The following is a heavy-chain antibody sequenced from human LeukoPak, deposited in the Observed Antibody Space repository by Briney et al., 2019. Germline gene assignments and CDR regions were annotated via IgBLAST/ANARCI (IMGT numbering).Heavy chain of an antibody. CDR1: GFAFRTYG. V-gene: IGHV3-23*01. J-gene: IGHJ4*02. D-gene: IGHD7-27*01. CDR2: LSANGAYT. CDR3: AKDLAWGLEY. Sequence: GGSLRLSCAASGFAFRTYGMSWVRQAPGKGLEWVSALSANGAYTYYADSLKGRFTISRDNSKNTLYLQMNSLRVEDTAVYYCAKDLAWGLEYWGQGTLVTVS.